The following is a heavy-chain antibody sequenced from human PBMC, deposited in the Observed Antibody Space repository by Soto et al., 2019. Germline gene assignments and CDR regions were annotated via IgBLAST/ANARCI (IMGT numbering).Heavy chain of an antibody. D-gene: IGHD5-12*01. CDR1: GYTLTELS. Sequence: VASVKVSCKVSGYTLTELSMHWVRQAPGKGLEWMGGFDPEDGETIYAQKFQGRVTMTEDTSTDTAYMELSSLRSEDTAVYYCATAVEYSGYDRQFDYWGQGTLVTVSS. J-gene: IGHJ4*02. V-gene: IGHV1-24*01. CDR2: FDPEDGET. CDR3: ATAVEYSGYDRQFDY.